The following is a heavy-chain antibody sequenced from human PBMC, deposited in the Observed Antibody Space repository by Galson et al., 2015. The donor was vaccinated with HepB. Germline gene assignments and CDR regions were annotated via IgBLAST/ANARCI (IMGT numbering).Heavy chain of an antibody. CDR2: VSKSATVT. J-gene: IGHJ5*02. D-gene: IGHD6-19*01. CDR1: GFTFSSFA. CDR3: ATGFKLAGAA. V-gene: IGHV3-23*01. Sequence: SLRLSCAASGFTFSSFAMSWVRQPPGKGLEWVSSVSKSATVTYYVDSVKGRFTISRDDSKSTLYLQMNGLSAEDAAIYYCATGFKLAGAAWGQGTLVTVSS.